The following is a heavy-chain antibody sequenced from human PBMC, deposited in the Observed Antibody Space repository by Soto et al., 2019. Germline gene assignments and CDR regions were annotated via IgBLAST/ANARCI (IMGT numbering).Heavy chain of an antibody. D-gene: IGHD4-17*01. CDR2: IYYSGST. J-gene: IGHJ2*01. Sequence: QVQLQESGPGLVKPSQTLSLTCTVSGGSISSGGYYWSWIRQHPGKGLEWIGYIYYSGSTYYNPSLTSRVTISVDTSKNQFSLKLSSVTAADTAVYYCATDGDYHNTWYFDLWGRGTLVTVSS. V-gene: IGHV4-31*03. CDR3: ATDGDYHNTWYFDL. CDR1: GGSISSGGYY.